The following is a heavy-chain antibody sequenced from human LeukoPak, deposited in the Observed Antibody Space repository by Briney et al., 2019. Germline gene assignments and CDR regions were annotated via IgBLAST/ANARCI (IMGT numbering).Heavy chain of an antibody. CDR3: ARGTVPWGDY. J-gene: IGHJ4*02. CDR1: GYTFTGYY. V-gene: IGHV1-2*02. CDR2: INPNSGGT. D-gene: IGHD3-16*01. Sequence: ASVKVSCKASGYTFTGYYMHWVRQAPGQGLEWMGWINPNSGGTNYAQKFQGRVTMTTDTSTSTAYMELRSLRSDDTAVYYCARGTVPWGDYWGQGTLVTVSS.